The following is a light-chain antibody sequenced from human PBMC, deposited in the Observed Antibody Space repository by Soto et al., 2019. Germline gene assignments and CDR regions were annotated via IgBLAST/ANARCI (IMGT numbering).Light chain of an antibody. V-gene: IGLV2-14*03. CDR1: SSDVGGYNY. Sequence: QSALTQPASVSGSPGQSITISCTGTSSDVGGYNYVSWYQQHPGKAPRLMIYDVGNRPSGVSNRFSGSKSGNTASLTISGLQAEDEADYYCSSHTSSDTPRFGTGTQLTVL. CDR2: DVG. J-gene: IGLJ7*01. CDR3: SSHTSSDTPR.